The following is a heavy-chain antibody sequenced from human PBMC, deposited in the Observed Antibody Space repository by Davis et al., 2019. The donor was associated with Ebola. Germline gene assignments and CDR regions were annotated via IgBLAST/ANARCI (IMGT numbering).Heavy chain of an antibody. CDR3: ARLACTSSSCYTGNYYYYYGVDV. V-gene: IGHV3-23*01. D-gene: IGHD2-2*02. J-gene: IGHJ6*02. CDR2: TSGTSTYT. Sequence: PGGSLRLSCAASGFTFGSFPISWVRQAPGQGLEWVSTTSGTSTYTYYADSVKGRFTISRDNPKNTLYLQVNSLRAEDTALYYCARLACTSSSCYTGNYYYYYGVDVWGQGTTVTVSS. CDR1: GFTFGSFP.